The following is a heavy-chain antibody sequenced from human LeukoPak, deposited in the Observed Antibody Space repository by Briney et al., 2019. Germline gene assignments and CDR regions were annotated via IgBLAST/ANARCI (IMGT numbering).Heavy chain of an antibody. CDR1: GGTFRSYA. J-gene: IGHJ6*03. Sequence: ASVTVSCKASGGTFRSYAISPVRQAPGQGLAWMGGIIPIFGTANYAQKFQGRVTITTDESTSTAYMELSSLRSEDTAVYYCARGITGTTGYYYYYMDVWGKGTTVTVSS. D-gene: IGHD1-7*01. CDR3: ARGITGTTGYYYYYMDV. CDR2: IIPIFGTA. V-gene: IGHV1-69*05.